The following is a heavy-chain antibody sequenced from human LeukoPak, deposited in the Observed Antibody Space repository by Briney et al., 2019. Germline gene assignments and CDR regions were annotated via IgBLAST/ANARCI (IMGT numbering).Heavy chain of an antibody. Sequence: GASVKVSCKASGGTFSGYAISWVRQAPGQGLEWMGGIIPIFGTANYAQKFQGRVTITADKSTSTAYMELSSLRSEDTAVYYCAGPRDSSGWYFDYWGQGTLVTVSS. J-gene: IGHJ4*02. D-gene: IGHD6-19*01. CDR3: AGPRDSSGWYFDY. CDR1: GGTFSGYA. V-gene: IGHV1-69*06. CDR2: IIPIFGTA.